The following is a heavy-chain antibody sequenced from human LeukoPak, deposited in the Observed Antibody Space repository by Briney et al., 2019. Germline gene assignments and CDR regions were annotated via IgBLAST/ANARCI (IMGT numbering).Heavy chain of an antibody. D-gene: IGHD1-26*01. CDR2: FDPEDGET. CDR3: ATTYSGSYRAFDI. J-gene: IGHJ3*02. Sequence: ASGKVACKVSGYTLTELSMHWVRQAPGKGLEWMGVFDPEDGETIYAQKCQGRVTMTEDTSTDTAYMELSSLRSEDTAVYYCATTYSGSYRAFDIWGQGTMVTVSS. V-gene: IGHV1-24*01. CDR1: GYTLTELS.